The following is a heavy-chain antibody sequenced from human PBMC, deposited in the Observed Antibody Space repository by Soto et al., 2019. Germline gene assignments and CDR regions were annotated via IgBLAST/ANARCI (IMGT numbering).Heavy chain of an antibody. D-gene: IGHD1-7*01. CDR3: ARRAKTATTNWGAFDL. J-gene: IGHJ3*01. V-gene: IGHV3-23*01. CDR2: ISYSADKT. CDR1: GFTFSTYV. Sequence: EVQLLESGGGLVQPGGSLRLSCAASGFTFSTYVMNWVRQAPGKGLEWVSTISYSADKTFYADSVKGRFTISRDNSRDTLFLQMNSLRADAAALYYCARRAKTATTNWGAFDLWGQGTMVTVSS.